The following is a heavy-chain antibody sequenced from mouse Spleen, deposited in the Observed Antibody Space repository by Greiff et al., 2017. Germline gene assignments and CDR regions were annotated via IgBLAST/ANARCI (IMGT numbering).Heavy chain of an antibody. J-gene: IGHJ4*01. CDR3: AREGAMDY. CDR1: GYAFTSYL. V-gene: IGHV1-54*01. CDR2: INPGSGGT. Sequence: VQLLESGAELVRPGTSVKVSCKASGYAFTSYLIEWVKQRPGQGLEWIGVINPGSGGTNYNEKFKGKATLTADKSSSTAYMQLSSLTSEDSAVYFCAREGAMDYWGQGTSVTVSS.